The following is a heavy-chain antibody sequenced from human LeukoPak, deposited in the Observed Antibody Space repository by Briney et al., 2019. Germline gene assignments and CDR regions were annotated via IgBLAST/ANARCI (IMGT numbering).Heavy chain of an antibody. CDR2: ISVYNGYT. V-gene: IGHV1-18*01. Sequence: ASVKVSCKASGFTFDNLGVSWVRQAPGQGLEWMGWISVYNGYTKFAQKVQGRVTMTTDKSTSTVYMELRSLRSDDTAVYYCVRGGWWEHDYDLWGLGTLVTVSS. J-gene: IGHJ5*02. CDR3: VRGGWWEHDYDL. D-gene: IGHD1-26*01. CDR1: GFTFDNLG.